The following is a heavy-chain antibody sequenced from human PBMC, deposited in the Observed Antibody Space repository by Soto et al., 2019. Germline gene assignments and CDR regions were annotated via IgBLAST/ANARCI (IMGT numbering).Heavy chain of an antibody. Sequence: QITLKESGPTLVKPTQTLTLTCTFSGFSLSTSGVGEGWIRQPPGKALEWLALIYWDDDKRYSPSLKRRLTITKDTSKNQVVLTMTNMDPVDTATYYCAHTGGNYYGSGTYVSFDYWGQGTLVTVSS. CDR2: IYWDDDK. CDR1: GFSLSTSGVG. CDR3: AHTGGNYYGSGTYVSFDY. J-gene: IGHJ4*02. V-gene: IGHV2-5*02. D-gene: IGHD3-10*01.